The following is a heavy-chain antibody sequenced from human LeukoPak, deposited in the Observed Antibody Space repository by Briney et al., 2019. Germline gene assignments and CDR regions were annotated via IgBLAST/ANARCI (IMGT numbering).Heavy chain of an antibody. CDR3: ARAGEQWLAENWFDP. Sequence: ASVKVSCRASGYTFTSYYMHWVRQAPGQGLEWMGIINPSGGSTSYAQKFQGRVTMTRDTSTSTVYMELSSLRSEETAVYYCARAGEQWLAENWFDPWGQGTLVTVSS. J-gene: IGHJ5*02. V-gene: IGHV1-46*01. CDR2: INPSGGST. CDR1: GYTFTSYY. D-gene: IGHD6-19*01.